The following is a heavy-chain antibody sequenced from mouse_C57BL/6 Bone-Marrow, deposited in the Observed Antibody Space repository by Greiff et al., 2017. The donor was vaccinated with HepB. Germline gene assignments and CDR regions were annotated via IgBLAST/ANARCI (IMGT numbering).Heavy chain of an antibody. CDR2: ISSGGSYT. V-gene: IGHV5-6*01. Sequence: DVHLVESGGDLVKPGGSLKLSCAASGFTFSSYGMSWVRQTPDKRLEWVATISSGGSYTYYPDSVKGRFTISRDNAKNTLYLQMSSLKSEDTAMYYCARRPGGTGFFDYWGQGTTLTVSS. CDR3: ARRPGGTGFFDY. CDR1: GFTFSSYG. J-gene: IGHJ2*01.